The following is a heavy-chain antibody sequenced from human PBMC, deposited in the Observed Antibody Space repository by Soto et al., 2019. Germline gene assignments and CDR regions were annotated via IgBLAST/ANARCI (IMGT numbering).Heavy chain of an antibody. V-gene: IGHV4-31*03. CDR3: ARDYREKVTTRNYMDV. D-gene: IGHD4-17*01. CDR2: IYYSGST. Sequence: QVQLQESGPGLVKPSQTLSLTCTVSGGSISSGGYYWSWIRQHPGKGMEWIGYIYYSGSTYYNPSLKSRVTISVDTSKNQFSLKLSSVTAADTAVYYCARDYREKVTTRNYMDVWGKGTTVTVSS. CDR1: GGSISSGGYY. J-gene: IGHJ6*03.